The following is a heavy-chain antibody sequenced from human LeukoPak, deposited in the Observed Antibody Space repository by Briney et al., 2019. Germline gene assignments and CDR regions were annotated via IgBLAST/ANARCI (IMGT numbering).Heavy chain of an antibody. CDR3: ARVGATMNYYYYYMDV. CDR2: IIPIFGTA. Sequence: SVKVSCKASGGTFSSYAISWVRQAPGQGLEWMGGIIPIFGTANYAQKFQGRVTITADESTSTAYMELSSLRSEDTAVYYCARVGATMNYYYYYMDVWGKGTTVTISS. V-gene: IGHV1-69*13. J-gene: IGHJ6*03. D-gene: IGHD1-26*01. CDR1: GGTFSSYA.